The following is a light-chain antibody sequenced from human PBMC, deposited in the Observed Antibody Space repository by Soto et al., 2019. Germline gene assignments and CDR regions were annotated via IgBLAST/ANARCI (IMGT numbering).Light chain of an antibody. CDR2: RNN. J-gene: IGLJ1*01. Sequence: QSALTQLPSASGTPGQRVTISCSGSSSNIGSNYVYWYQQLPGTAPKLLIYRNNQRPSGVPDRFSGSKSGTSASLAISGLRSEDEADYYCAAWDDSLSGPVFGTGTKVTVL. CDR1: SSNIGSNY. V-gene: IGLV1-47*01. CDR3: AAWDDSLSGPV.